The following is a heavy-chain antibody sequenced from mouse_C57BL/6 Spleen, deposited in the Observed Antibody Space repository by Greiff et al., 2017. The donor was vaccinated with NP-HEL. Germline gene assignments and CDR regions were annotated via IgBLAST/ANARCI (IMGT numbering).Heavy chain of an antibody. CDR1: GFTFSDYG. D-gene: IGHD1-1*01. CDR2: ISSGSSTI. J-gene: IGHJ3*01. CDR3: ATYYGSSFAY. V-gene: IGHV5-17*01. Sequence: EVKLMESGGGLVKPGGSLKLSCAASGFTFSDYGMHWVRQAPEKGLEWVAYISSGSSTIYYADTVKGRFTISRDNAKNTLFLQMTSLRSEDMAMYYGATYYGSSFAYWGQGTLVTVSA.